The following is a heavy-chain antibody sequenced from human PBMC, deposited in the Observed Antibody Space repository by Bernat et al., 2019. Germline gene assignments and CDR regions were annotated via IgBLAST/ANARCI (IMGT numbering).Heavy chain of an antibody. J-gene: IGHJ3*02. CDR1: GFTFSSYA. Sequence: GFTFSSYAMSWVRQAPGKGLEWVSAIFFSGYTTYYADSVKGRFTISRDNSKTTLYLKMNSLRAEDTAVYYCAKDRWTGELGGSGSYYSAFYICG. CDR3: AKDRWTGELGGSGSYYSAFYI. V-gene: IGHV3-23*01. D-gene: IGHD3-10*01. CDR2: IFFSGYTT.